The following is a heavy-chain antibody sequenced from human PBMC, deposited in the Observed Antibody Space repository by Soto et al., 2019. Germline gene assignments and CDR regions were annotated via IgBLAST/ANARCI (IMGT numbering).Heavy chain of an antibody. D-gene: IGHD1-1*01. J-gene: IGHJ6*03. Sequence: QVQLQESGPGLVKPSETLSLTCTVSGGSISSYYWSWIRQPPGKGLEWIGYIYYSGSTNYNPSLKSRVTISVDTSKNQFSLKLSSVTAADTAVYYCARLWGDRSERGHYYYMDVWGKGTTVTVSS. CDR2: IYYSGST. CDR3: ARLWGDRSERGHYYYMDV. CDR1: GGSISSYY. V-gene: IGHV4-59*08.